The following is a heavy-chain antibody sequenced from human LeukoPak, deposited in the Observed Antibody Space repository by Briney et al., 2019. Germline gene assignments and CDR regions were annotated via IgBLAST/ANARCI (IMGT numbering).Heavy chain of an antibody. J-gene: IGHJ4*02. CDR1: GGSISSYY. Sequence: SETLSLTCTVSGGSISSYYWSWIRQPPGKGLEWIGYIYYSGSTNYNPSLKSRVTISVDTSKNQFSLKLSSVTAADTAVYYCARGEYYDRSAYCFDWGQGTLVTVSS. D-gene: IGHD3-22*01. CDR3: ARGEYYDRSAYCFD. V-gene: IGHV4-59*08. CDR2: IYYSGST.